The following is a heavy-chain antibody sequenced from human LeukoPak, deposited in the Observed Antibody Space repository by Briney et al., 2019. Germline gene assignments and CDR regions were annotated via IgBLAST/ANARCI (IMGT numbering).Heavy chain of an antibody. CDR2: IIPIFGTA. D-gene: IGHD2-8*02. CDR3: ARVRLVLSYYYGMDV. V-gene: IGHV1-69*13. J-gene: IGHJ6*02. CDR1: GYTFTSYG. Sequence: ASVKVSCKASGYTFTSYGISWVRQAPGQGLEWMGGIIPIFGTANYAQKFQGRVTITADESTSTAYMELSSLRSEDTAVYYCARVRLVLSYYYGMDVWGQGTTVTVSS.